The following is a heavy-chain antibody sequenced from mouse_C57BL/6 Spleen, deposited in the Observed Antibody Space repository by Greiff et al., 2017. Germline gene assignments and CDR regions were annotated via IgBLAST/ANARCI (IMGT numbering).Heavy chain of an antibody. J-gene: IGHJ2*01. Sequence: QVQLKESGAELVRPGTSVKVSCKASGYAFTNYLIEWVKQRPGQGLEWIGVINPGSGGTNYNEKFKGKATLTADKSSSTAYMQLSSLTSEDSAVYFCARSYDYASYWDYWGQGTTLTVSS. D-gene: IGHD2-4*01. CDR3: ARSYDYASYWDY. CDR2: INPGSGGT. CDR1: GYAFTNYL. V-gene: IGHV1-54*01.